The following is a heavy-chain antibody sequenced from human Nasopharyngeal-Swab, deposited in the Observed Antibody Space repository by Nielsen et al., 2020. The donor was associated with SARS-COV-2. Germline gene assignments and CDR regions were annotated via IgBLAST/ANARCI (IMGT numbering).Heavy chain of an antibody. Sequence: SVKVSCKASGFTFSSSSVQWVRQARGQRLEWIGWIVVGSGNTSYAQKFQERVSITRDMSTSTAYMELSSLRSEDTAVYYCAADPYYDFLSGYCSFDPWGQGTLVTVPS. CDR1: GFTFSSSS. CDR2: IVVGSGNT. D-gene: IGHD3-3*01. J-gene: IGHJ5*02. CDR3: AADPYYDFLSGYCSFDP. V-gene: IGHV1-58*01.